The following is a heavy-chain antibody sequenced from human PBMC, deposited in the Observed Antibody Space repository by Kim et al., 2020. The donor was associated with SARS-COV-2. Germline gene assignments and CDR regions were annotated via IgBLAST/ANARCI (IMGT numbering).Heavy chain of an antibody. V-gene: IGHV1-3*01. Sequence: ASVKVSCKASGYTFTSYAMHWVRQAPGQRLEWMGWINAGNGNTKYSQKFQGRVTITRDTSASTAYMELSSLRSEDTAVYYCARVSIRLAWLHISPRFDPWGQGTLVTVSS. D-gene: IGHD3-3*01. CDR3: ARVSIRLAWLHISPRFDP. CDR2: INAGNGNT. CDR1: GYTFTSYA. J-gene: IGHJ5*02.